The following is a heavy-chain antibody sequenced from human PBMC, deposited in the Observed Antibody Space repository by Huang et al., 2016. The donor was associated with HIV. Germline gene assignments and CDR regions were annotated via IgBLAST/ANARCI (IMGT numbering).Heavy chain of an antibody. CDR3: ARGVYSSGYYPLFDY. CDR1: GYTFSRYG. Sequence: QVQLVQSGGEVKKPGASVKVSCKASGYTFSRYGVSWVRQAPGQGIEWMGWISAYKGNTQYAQKRQGMVTITTDTSTSTAYMELRMLRSDDTAEYYCARGVYSSGYYPLFDYWGQGTLVTVTS. J-gene: IGHJ4*02. V-gene: IGHV1-18*01. D-gene: IGHD3-22*01. CDR2: ISAYKGNT.